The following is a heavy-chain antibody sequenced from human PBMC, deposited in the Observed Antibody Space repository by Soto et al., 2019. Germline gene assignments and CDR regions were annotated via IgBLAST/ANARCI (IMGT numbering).Heavy chain of an antibody. D-gene: IGHD2-2*01. CDR1: VGTLSSYA. CDR3: ARSGLADCSSTSCLGGWFDP. V-gene: IGHV1-69*06. J-gene: IGHJ5*02. CDR2: IIPILGTA. Sequence: AVKVSCKASVGTLSSYARSCARQTPEQGLELMGGIIPILGTATYAQRFQGRVTITADKSTSTAYMELSSLRSEDTAVYYCARSGLADCSSTSCLGGWFDPWGQGTLVTVSS.